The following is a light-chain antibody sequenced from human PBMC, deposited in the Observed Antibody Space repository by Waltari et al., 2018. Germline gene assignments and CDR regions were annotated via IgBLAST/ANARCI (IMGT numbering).Light chain of an antibody. CDR3: QQYASSVLYT. V-gene: IGKV3-20*01. CDR2: GAS. J-gene: IGKJ2*01. CDR1: QSLGKNY. Sequence: IVLTQSPGTLSLSPGDRASLSCKASQSLGKNYLAWYQHNPGQAPQPLIYGASSRAAGIPDRFSGSGSGTDFTLTISRLEPEDFAVYYCQQYASSVLYTFGQGTKLEIK.